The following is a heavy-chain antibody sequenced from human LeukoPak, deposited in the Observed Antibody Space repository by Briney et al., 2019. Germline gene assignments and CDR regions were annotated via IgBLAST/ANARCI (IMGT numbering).Heavy chain of an antibody. CDR1: GYTFTGYH. D-gene: IGHD2-2*02. CDR2: INPNSGGT. V-gene: IGHV1-2*06. J-gene: IGHJ4*02. CDR3: ARGYCSSTSCYTLDY. Sequence: ASVKVSCTASGYTFTGYHMHWVRQAPGQGLEWMGRINPNSGGTNYAQKFQGRVTMTRDTSISTAYMELSRLRSDDTAVYYCARGYCSSTSCYTLDYWGQGTLVTVSS.